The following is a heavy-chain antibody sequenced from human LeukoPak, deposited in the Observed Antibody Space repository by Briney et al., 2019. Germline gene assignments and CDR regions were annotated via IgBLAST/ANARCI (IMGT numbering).Heavy chain of an antibody. V-gene: IGHV4-30-4*01. Sequence: SETLSLTCTVSGGSISSGDYYWSWIRQPPGKGLEWIGYIYYSGSTYYNPSLKSRVTISVDTSKNQFSLKLSSVTAADTAVYYCARGTDYYGSGSPYYGMDVWGQGTTVTVSS. J-gene: IGHJ6*02. CDR3: ARGTDYYGSGSPYYGMDV. CDR2: IYYSGST. CDR1: GGSISSGDYY. D-gene: IGHD3-10*01.